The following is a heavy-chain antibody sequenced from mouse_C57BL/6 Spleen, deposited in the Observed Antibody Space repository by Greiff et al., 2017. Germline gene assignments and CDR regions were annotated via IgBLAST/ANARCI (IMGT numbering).Heavy chain of an antibody. V-gene: IGHV2-6-1*01. CDR3: ARHRHYGSSYGYFDV. Sequence: VMLVESGPGLVAPSQSLSITCTVSGFSLTSYGVHWVRQPPGKGLEWLVVIWSDGSTTYNSALKSRLSISKDNSKSQVFLKMNSLQTDDTAMYYCARHRHYGSSYGYFDVWGTGTTVTVSS. CDR2: IWSDGST. D-gene: IGHD1-1*01. J-gene: IGHJ1*03. CDR1: GFSLTSYG.